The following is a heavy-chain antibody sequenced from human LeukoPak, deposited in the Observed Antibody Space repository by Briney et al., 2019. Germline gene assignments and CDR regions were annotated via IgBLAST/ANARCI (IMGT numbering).Heavy chain of an antibody. J-gene: IGHJ4*02. Sequence: PSETLSLTCTVSGGSISSQYWSWIRQSPGEGLEWIGYIDPTGLTSYNPSLNSRVTISEDTSKNQFSLKVRSVTTADTAVYFCARQTPYHGNHYFDYWGQGTLVTVSS. CDR2: IDPTGLT. V-gene: IGHV4-4*09. CDR1: GGSISSQY. D-gene: IGHD1-14*01. CDR3: ARQTPYHGNHYFDY.